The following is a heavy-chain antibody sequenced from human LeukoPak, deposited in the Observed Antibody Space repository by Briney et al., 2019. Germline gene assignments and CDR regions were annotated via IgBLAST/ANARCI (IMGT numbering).Heavy chain of an antibody. V-gene: IGHV3-21*01. D-gene: IGHD3-3*01. Sequence: GGSLRLSCAASGFTFSSYSMNWVRQAPGKGLEWVSSISSSSYIYYADSVKGRFTISRDNAKNSLYLQMNSLRAEDTAVYYCARDRSGPGGYAFDIWGQGTMVTVSS. CDR1: GFTFSSYS. J-gene: IGHJ3*02. CDR2: ISSSSYI. CDR3: ARDRSGPGGYAFDI.